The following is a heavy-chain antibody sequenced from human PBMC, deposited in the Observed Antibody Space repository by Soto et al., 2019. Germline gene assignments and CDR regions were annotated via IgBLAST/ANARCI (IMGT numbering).Heavy chain of an antibody. J-gene: IGHJ6*02. CDR2: IWDDGSNK. V-gene: IGHV3-33*08. CDR1: GFTFSNYW. CDR3: ARVAYESSAPPLYGLDV. Sequence: GGSLRLSCVASGFTFSNYWMSWVRQAPGRGLEWLAVIWDDGSNKYYVDSVKGRFTISRDNSKNMVYLQMNSLRAEDTAVYYCARVAYESSAPPLYGLDVWGQGTTVTVSS. D-gene: IGHD3-22*01.